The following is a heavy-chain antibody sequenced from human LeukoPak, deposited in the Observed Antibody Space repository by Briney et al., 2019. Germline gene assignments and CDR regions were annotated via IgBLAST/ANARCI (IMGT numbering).Heavy chain of an antibody. J-gene: IGHJ1*01. CDR3: ATTNEYCSGGSCYSGPLEYFQH. Sequence: ASVKVSCKASGYTFTSYAMNWVRQAPGQGLEWMGWINTNTGNPTYAQGFTGRFVFSLDTSVSTAYLQISSLKAEDTAVYYCATTNEYCSGGSCYSGPLEYFQHWGQGTLVTVSS. D-gene: IGHD2-15*01. CDR2: INTNTGNP. CDR1: GYTFTSYA. V-gene: IGHV7-4-1*02.